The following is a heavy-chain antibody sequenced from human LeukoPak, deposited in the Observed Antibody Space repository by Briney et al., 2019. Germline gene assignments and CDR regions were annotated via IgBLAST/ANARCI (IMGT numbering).Heavy chain of an antibody. CDR3: ARRVGATYFDY. J-gene: IGHJ4*02. CDR2: IYTSGST. V-gene: IGHV4-61*02. Sequence: SETLSLTCTVSGGSISSSSYYWSWIRQPAGKGLEWIGRIYTSGSTNYNPSLKSRVTISVDTSKNQFSLKLSSVTAADTAVYYCARRVGATYFDYWGQGTLVTVSS. D-gene: IGHD1-26*01. CDR1: GGSISSSSYY.